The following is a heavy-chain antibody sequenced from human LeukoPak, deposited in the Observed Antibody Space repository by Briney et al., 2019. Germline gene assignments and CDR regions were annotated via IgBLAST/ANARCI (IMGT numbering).Heavy chain of an antibody. CDR2: IWYDGSNK. V-gene: IGHV3-33*01. D-gene: IGHD5-12*01. J-gene: IGHJ4*02. Sequence: PGGSLRLSCAASGFTFSSYGMHWVRQAPGKGLEWVAVIWYDGSNKYYADSVKGRFTISRDNSKNTLYLQMNSLRAEDTAVYYCARGRGYSGYGWRQTGRSYPTFDYWGQGTLVTVSS. CDR3: ARGRGYSGYGWRQTGRSYPTFDY. CDR1: GFTFSSYG.